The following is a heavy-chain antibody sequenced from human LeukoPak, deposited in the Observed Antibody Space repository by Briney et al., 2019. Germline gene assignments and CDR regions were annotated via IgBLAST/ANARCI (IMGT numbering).Heavy chain of an antibody. V-gene: IGHV4-59*12. CDR1: GGSISSYY. CDR3: ARDTYNWNDFGGNAFDI. CDR2: IYYSGST. J-gene: IGHJ3*02. D-gene: IGHD1-1*01. Sequence: SETLSLTCTVSGGSISSYYWSWIRQPPGKGLEWIGYIYYSGSTNYNPSLKSRVTISVDTSKNQFSLKLSSVTAADTAVYYCARDTYNWNDFGGNAFDIWGQGTMVTVSS.